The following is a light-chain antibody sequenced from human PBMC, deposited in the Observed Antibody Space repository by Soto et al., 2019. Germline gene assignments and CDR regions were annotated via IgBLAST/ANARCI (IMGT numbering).Light chain of an antibody. Sequence: DIHMTQSPSTLSASVGDRVTITCRASQSISSWLAGYQQKPGQAPKLLIYKASTLQSGVPSRFSGSGSGTEFPLAISSLQPDDSAPYYCQQYNDNWTFGQGTKVEIK. CDR3: QQYNDNWT. CDR1: QSISSW. J-gene: IGKJ1*01. V-gene: IGKV1-5*03. CDR2: KAS.